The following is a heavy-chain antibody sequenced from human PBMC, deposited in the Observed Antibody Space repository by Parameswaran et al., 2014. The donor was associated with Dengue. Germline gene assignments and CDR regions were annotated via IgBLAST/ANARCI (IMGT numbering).Heavy chain of an antibody. CDR3: ARDWSAYGDYLYYFDN. D-gene: IGHD4-17*01. Sequence: RWIRQPPGKGLEWIGEINHSGSTNYNPSLKSRVTISVDTSKNQFSLNLSSVTAADTAVYFCARDWSAYGDYLYYFDNWGQGILVTVSS. CDR2: INHSGST. J-gene: IGHJ4*02. V-gene: IGHV4-34*01.